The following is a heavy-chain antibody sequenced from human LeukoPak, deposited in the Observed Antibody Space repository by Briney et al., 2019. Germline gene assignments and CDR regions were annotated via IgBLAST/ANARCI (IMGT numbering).Heavy chain of an antibody. CDR3: ARDQGGAFEYSSSSVWFDP. D-gene: IGHD6-6*01. CDR2: IIPIFGTA. V-gene: IGHV1-69*05. Sequence: SVKVSCKASGGTFSSYAISWVRQAPGQGLEWMGGIIPIFGTANYAQKFQGRVTITTDESTSTAYMELSSLRSEDTAVYYCARDQGGAFEYSSSSVWFDPWGQGTLVTVSS. J-gene: IGHJ5*02. CDR1: GGTFSSYA.